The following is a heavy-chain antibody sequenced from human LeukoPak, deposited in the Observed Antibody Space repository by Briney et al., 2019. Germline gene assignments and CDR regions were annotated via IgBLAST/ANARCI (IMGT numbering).Heavy chain of an antibody. D-gene: IGHD2-15*01. V-gene: IGHV1-18*01. Sequence: ASVNVSCMASRYTLTGYGISGVRQAPGQGLEWMGWISAYNGNTDYAQKLQGRVTTTTDTSTSTDYMKLRSLRSVATLVAYCAALQRYWRGGSCYSDAFDIWGQGTMVTVSS. CDR1: RYTLTGYG. CDR2: ISAYNGNT. J-gene: IGHJ3*02. CDR3: AALQRYWRGGSCYSDAFDI.